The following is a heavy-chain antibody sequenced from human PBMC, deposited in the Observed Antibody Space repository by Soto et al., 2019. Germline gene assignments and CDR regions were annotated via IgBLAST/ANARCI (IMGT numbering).Heavy chain of an antibody. D-gene: IGHD3-3*01. V-gene: IGHV4-34*01. Sequence: SETLSLTCAVYGGSFSGYYWSWIRQPPGKGLEWIGEINHSGSTNYNPSLKSRVTISVDTSKNQFSLKLSSVTAADTAVYYCAREKAYYDFWSGYYTRDMKTYYYYGMDVWGQGTTVTVS. CDR2: INHSGST. CDR3: AREKAYYDFWSGYYTRDMKTYYYYGMDV. CDR1: GGSFSGYY. J-gene: IGHJ6*02.